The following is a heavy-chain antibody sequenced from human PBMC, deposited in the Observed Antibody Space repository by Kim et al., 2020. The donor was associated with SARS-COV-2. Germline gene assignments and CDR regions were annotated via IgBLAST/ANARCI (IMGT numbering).Heavy chain of an antibody. CDR2: ISSSGSTT. D-gene: IGHD3-22*01. J-gene: IGHJ4*02. V-gene: IGHV3-48*03. CDR3: ARENKDYYDSSGYYYEDYFDY. Sequence: GGSLRLSCAASGFTFSSYEMNWVRQAPGKGLEWVSYISSSGSTTYYADSVKGRFTISRDNAKNSLYLQMNSLRAEDTAVYYCARENKDYYDSSGYYYEDYFDYWGQGTLVTVSS. CDR1: GFTFSSYE.